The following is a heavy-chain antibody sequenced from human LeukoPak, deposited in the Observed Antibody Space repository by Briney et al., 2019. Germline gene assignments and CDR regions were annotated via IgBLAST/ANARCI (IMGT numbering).Heavy chain of an antibody. CDR1: GGSFSGYY. D-gene: IGHD1-26*01. Sequence: SETLSLTCAVYGGSFSGYYWSWIRQPPGKGLEWIGEINHSGSTNYNPSLKSRVTISVDTSKNQFSLKLSSVTAADTAVYYCARVGSVDSFYYYYMDVWGKGTTVTVSS. CDR3: ARVGSVDSFYYYYMDV. CDR2: INHSGST. V-gene: IGHV4-34*01. J-gene: IGHJ6*03.